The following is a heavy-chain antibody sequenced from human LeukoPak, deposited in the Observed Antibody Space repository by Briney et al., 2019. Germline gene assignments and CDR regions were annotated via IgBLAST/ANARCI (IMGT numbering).Heavy chain of an antibody. Sequence: PSETLSLTCTVSGGSISSYYWSWIRQPPGKGLEWIGYIYYSGSTNYNPSLKSRVTISVDTSKNQFPLKLSSVTAADTAVYCCARDPDITGTLYFDYWGQGTLVTVSS. J-gene: IGHJ4*02. CDR2: IYYSGST. CDR1: GGSISSYY. CDR3: ARDPDITGTLYFDY. V-gene: IGHV4-59*01. D-gene: IGHD1-7*01.